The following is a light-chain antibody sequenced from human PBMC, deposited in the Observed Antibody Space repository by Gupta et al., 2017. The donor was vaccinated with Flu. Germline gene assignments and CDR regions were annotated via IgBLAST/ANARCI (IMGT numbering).Light chain of an antibody. J-gene: IGKJ3*01. V-gene: IGKV3-20*01. CDR3: QQYGSSHFT. CDR1: QSVINNY. CDR2: GAS. Sequence: DRATLSCRASQSVINNYLAWYQQKPGQAPRLLIYGASTRATGIPDRFSGSGSGTDFTLTINRLEPEDFAVYYCQQYGSSHFTFGPGAKVDIK.